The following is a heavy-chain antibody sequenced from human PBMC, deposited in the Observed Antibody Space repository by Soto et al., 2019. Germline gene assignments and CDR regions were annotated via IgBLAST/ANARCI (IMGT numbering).Heavy chain of an antibody. V-gene: IGHV4-59*01. CDR2: IYYSGST. CDR1: GGSIISYY. Sequence: SETLSLTCTVSGGSIISYYWSWIRQPPGKGLEWIGYIYYSGSTNYNPSRKSRLTISVNTSKNQFSPKLGSVADADTAVYYCGRKGEIFAQFDSWGQGTLVPVSS. J-gene: IGHJ4*02. D-gene: IGHD3-10*01. CDR3: GRKGEIFAQFDS.